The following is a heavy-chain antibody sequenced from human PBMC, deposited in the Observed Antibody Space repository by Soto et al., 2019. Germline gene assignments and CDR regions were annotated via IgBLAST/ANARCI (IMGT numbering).Heavy chain of an antibody. J-gene: IGHJ4*02. CDR2: IIPIFGTA. Sequence: GASVKVSCKASGGTFSSYAISWVRQAPGQGLEWMGGIIPIFGTANYAQKFQGRVTITADESTGTAYMELSSLRSEDTAVYYCARVRYSSSWSYFDYWGQGTLVTVSS. CDR1: GGTFSSYA. CDR3: ARVRYSSSWSYFDY. D-gene: IGHD6-13*01. V-gene: IGHV1-69*13.